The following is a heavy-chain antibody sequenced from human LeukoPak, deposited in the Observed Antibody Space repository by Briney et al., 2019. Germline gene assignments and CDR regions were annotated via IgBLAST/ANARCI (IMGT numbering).Heavy chain of an antibody. Sequence: SETLSLTCTVSGGSISSGSYYWSWIRQPAGKGLEWIGRIYTSGSTNYNPSLKSRVTISVDTSKNQFSLKLSSVTAADTAVYYCARDLTTITATSNWFDPWGQGTLVTVSS. CDR1: GGSISSGSYY. V-gene: IGHV4-61*02. CDR2: IYTSGST. J-gene: IGHJ5*02. D-gene: IGHD1-14*01. CDR3: ARDLTTITATSNWFDP.